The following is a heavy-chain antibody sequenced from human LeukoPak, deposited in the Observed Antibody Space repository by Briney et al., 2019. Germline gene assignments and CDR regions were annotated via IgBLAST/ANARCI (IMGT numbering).Heavy chain of an antibody. D-gene: IGHD1-26*01. CDR3: AKGEVVGLYYFDY. V-gene: IGHV3-23*01. CDR2: ISGSGGAT. CDR1: GFTFSSYA. J-gene: IGHJ4*02. Sequence: GGSLRLSCAASGFTFSSYAMGWVRQAPGKGLEWVSAISGSGGATYYADSVKGRFTISRDNSKSTLYLQMNSLRAEDTAVYYCAKGEVVGLYYFDYWGQGTLVTVSS.